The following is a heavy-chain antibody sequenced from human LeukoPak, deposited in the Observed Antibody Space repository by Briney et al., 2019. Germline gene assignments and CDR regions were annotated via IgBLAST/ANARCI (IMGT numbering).Heavy chain of an antibody. CDR1: GGSISSSNW. CDR2: IYHSGST. Sequence: PSGTLSLTCAVSGGSISSSNWWSWVRQPPGKGLEWIGEIYHSGSTNYNPSLKSRVTISVDESKNQFSLKLSSVTAADTAVYYCARGVGSGHDAFDIWGQGTMVTVSS. D-gene: IGHD6-19*01. V-gene: IGHV4-4*02. CDR3: ARGVGSGHDAFDI. J-gene: IGHJ3*02.